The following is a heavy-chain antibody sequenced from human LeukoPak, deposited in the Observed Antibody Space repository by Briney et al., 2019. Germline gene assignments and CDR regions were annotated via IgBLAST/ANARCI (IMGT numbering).Heavy chain of an antibody. CDR2: IYHSGST. Sequence: SQTLSLTCAVSGGSNSSGGYSWCWIRQPPGKGLEWIGYIYHSGSTYYNPSLKSRVTISVDTSRNQFSLNLSSVTAADTAVYYCARHYGPWGQGTLVAVSS. CDR3: ARHYGP. CDR1: GGSNSSGGYS. D-gene: IGHD4-17*01. J-gene: IGHJ5*02. V-gene: IGHV4-30-2*03.